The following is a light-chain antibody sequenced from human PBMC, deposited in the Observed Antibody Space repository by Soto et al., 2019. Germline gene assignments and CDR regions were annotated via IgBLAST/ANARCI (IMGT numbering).Light chain of an antibody. CDR2: WAS. V-gene: IGKV4-1*01. CDR1: LSLLFNARDY. Sequence: IMMTQSPESLTLSLGERATINCKSNLSLLFNARDYLAWYQQKSGRPPKLLLYWASKRESGIPDRFVGSGSGTSFTLTINTLQSEDVAVYYCQQYFTTPLTFGGGTRLEIK. J-gene: IGKJ4*01. CDR3: QQYFTTPLT.